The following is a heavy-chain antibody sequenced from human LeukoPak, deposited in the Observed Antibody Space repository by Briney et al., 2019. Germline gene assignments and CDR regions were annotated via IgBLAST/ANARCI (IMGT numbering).Heavy chain of an antibody. J-gene: IGHJ6*02. D-gene: IGHD3-22*01. CDR1: GFTFSSYG. CDR2: ISYDGSNK. CDR3: AKDYYYDSSGYYYYYYGMDV. V-gene: IGHV3-30*18. Sequence: GGSLRLSCAASGFTFSSYGMHWVRRAPGKGLEWVAVISYDGSNKYYADSVKGRFTISRDNSKNTLYLQMNSLRAEDTAVYYCAKDYYYDSSGYYYYYYGMDVWGQGTTVTVSS.